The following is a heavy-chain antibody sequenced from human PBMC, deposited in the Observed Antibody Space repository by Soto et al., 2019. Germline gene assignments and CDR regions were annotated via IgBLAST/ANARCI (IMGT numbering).Heavy chain of an antibody. D-gene: IGHD2-15*01. V-gene: IGHV4-30-4*01. CDR3: ARVGYCSGDTCYLAWFDA. Sequence: QVQLQESGPGPVKPSQTLSLSCSVSGGSISSGDYYWSWIRKPPGKGLEWIGYIYYTGSTYYNPSRESRVTISVDTSKSQFSLNRSSVTAADTAVYNCARVGYCSGDTCYLAWFDAWGRGTQVTVSS. J-gene: IGHJ5*02. CDR2: IYYTGST. CDR1: GGSISSGDYY.